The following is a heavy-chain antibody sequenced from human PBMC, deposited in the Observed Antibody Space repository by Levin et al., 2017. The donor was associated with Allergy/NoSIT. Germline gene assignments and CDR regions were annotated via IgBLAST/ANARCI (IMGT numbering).Heavy chain of an antibody. Sequence: PGGSLRLSCAASGFTFSSYAMSWVRQAPGKGLEWVSAISGSGGSTYYADSVKGRFTISRDNSKNTLYLQMNSLRAEDTAVYYCAKAQQGGNYGGYYYYGMDVWGQGTTVTVSS. D-gene: IGHD4-23*01. V-gene: IGHV3-23*01. J-gene: IGHJ6*02. CDR1: GFTFSSYA. CDR2: ISGSGGST. CDR3: AKAQQGGNYGGYYYYGMDV.